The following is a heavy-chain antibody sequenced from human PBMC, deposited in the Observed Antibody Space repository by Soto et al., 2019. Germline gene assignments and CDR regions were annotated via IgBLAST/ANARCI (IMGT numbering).Heavy chain of an antibody. Sequence: QVQLVESGGGVVQPGRSLRLSCAASGFTFSSYGMHWVRQAPGKGLEWVAVIWYDGSNKYYADSVTGRFTISRDNSKNTLYLQMNSLRAEDTAVYYCARSQALTYDFLSGYYHDAFDIWGQGTMVTVSS. CDR1: GFTFSSYG. CDR3: ARSQALTYDFLSGYYHDAFDI. D-gene: IGHD3-3*01. J-gene: IGHJ3*02. V-gene: IGHV3-33*01. CDR2: IWYDGSNK.